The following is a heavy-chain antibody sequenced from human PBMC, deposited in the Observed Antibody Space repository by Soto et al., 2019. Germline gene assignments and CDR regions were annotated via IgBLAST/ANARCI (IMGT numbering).Heavy chain of an antibody. V-gene: IGHV3-48*02. CDR2: ISSSSSTI. Sequence: GGSLRLSCAASGFTFSSYSMNWVRQAPGKGLEWVSYISSSSSTIYYADSVKGRFTISRDNAKNSLYLQMNSLRDEDTAVYYCAILRGYYDSSGYPPAPDFDYWGQGTLVTVS. CDR1: GFTFSSYS. D-gene: IGHD3-22*01. J-gene: IGHJ4*02. CDR3: AILRGYYDSSGYPPAPDFDY.